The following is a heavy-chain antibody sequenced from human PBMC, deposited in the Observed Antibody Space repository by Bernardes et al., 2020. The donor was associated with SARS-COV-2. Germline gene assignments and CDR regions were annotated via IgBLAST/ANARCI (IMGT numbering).Heavy chain of an antibody. CDR3: ARVFRTSGWYSDY. CDR1: GYTFTSYD. CDR2: MNPINGNT. V-gene: IGHV1-8*01. Sequence: ASVKVSCEASGYTFTSYDISWVRQATGQGLEWMGWMNPINGNTVFAQKFQGRVTMTRSTSISTAYMDLTSLRSEDTAVYFCARVFRTSGWYSDYWGQGTLVTVSS. J-gene: IGHJ4*02. D-gene: IGHD6-19*01.